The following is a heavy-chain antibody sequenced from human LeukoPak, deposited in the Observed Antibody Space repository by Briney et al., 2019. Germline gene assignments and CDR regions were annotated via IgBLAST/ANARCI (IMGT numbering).Heavy chain of an antibody. CDR2: IYYSGST. CDR3: ARDGATGGQSAYFQH. V-gene: IGHV4-39*07. D-gene: IGHD7-27*01. J-gene: IGHJ1*01. CDR1: GGSISSSNYY. Sequence: PSETLSLTCTVSGGSISSSNYYWGWIRQPPGKGLEWIGSIYYSGSTYYNPSLKSRVTISVDTSKNQFSPKLSSVTAADTAVYYCARDGATGGQSAYFQHWGQGTLVTVSS.